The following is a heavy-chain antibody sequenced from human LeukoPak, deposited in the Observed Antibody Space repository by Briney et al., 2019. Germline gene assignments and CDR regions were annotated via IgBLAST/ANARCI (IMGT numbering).Heavy chain of an antibody. CDR2: ITSNGNSV. D-gene: IGHD2-15*01. V-gene: IGHV3-11*04. CDR3: VQDRKRSCSGGTCYSFMDV. CDR1: RFTFSDYY. J-gene: IGHJ6*03. Sequence: GGSLRLSCAASRFTFSDYYMGWIRQAPGKGLEWVSYITSNGNSVYYAASVKGRFTISRDNAKDSLYLQVNSLTAEDTAVYYCVQDRKRSCSGGTCYSFMDVWGKGTTVTISS.